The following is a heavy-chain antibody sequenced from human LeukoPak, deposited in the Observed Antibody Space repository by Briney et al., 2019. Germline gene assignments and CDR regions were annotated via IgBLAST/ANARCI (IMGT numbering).Heavy chain of an antibody. Sequence: GESLKISCKGAGYTFRSYWIGWVRQMPGRGLESMGFIYPGDSDTRYSPSFEGQVTISADKSISTAYLQFTSLKASDTAMYYCARLHGDYGLYWGQGTLVTVSS. CDR1: GYTFRSYW. V-gene: IGHV5-51*01. CDR2: IYPGDSDT. CDR3: ARLHGDYGLY. J-gene: IGHJ4*02. D-gene: IGHD4-17*01.